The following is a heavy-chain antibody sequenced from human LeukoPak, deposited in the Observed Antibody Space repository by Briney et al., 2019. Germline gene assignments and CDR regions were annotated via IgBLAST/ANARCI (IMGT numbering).Heavy chain of an antibody. J-gene: IGHJ4*02. CDR3: TRVGYIDEGIDY. D-gene: IGHD5-24*01. Sequence: ANIKQDVSNKSYVDSLDGPFTISRENAKKSLYLQINNLRAEDTAIYYCTRVGYIDEGIDYWGQGTLVTVSS. CDR2: IKQDVSNK. V-gene: IGHV3-7*04.